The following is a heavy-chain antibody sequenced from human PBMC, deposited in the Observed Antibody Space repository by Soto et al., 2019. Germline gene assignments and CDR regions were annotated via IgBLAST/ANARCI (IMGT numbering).Heavy chain of an antibody. D-gene: IGHD6-19*01. CDR3: AGWRGSSGCYDY. J-gene: IGHJ4*02. CDR2: INSDGSST. V-gene: IGHV3-74*01. Sequence: GGSLRLSCAASGFTFSSYWMHWVRQAPGKGLVWVSRINSDGSSTSYADSVKGRFTISRDNAKNTLYLQMNILSAEDTAVYYCAGWRGSSGCYDYWGQGTPVTVSS. CDR1: GFTFSSYW.